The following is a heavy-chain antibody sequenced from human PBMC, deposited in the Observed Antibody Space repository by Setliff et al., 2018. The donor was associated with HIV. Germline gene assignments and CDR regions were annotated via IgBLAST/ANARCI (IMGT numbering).Heavy chain of an antibody. V-gene: IGHV3-48*01. Sequence: PGGSLRLSCAASGFTFSSYSMNWVRQAPGKGLEWVSYISSSSSTIYYADSVKGRFTNSRDNAKNSLYLQMNSLRAEDTAVYYCARDQKGSSWYRDYYYYGMDVWGQGTTVTVSS. D-gene: IGHD6-13*01. J-gene: IGHJ6*02. CDR3: ARDQKGSSWYRDYYYYGMDV. CDR2: ISSSSSTI. CDR1: GFTFSSYS.